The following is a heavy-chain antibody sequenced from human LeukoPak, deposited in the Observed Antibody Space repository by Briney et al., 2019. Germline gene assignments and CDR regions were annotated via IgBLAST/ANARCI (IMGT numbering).Heavy chain of an antibody. D-gene: IGHD2-21*02. CDR1: GYSFTSYW. Sequence: LGESLKISCKGSGYSFTSYWIGWVRQMPGKGLEWMGIIYPGDSDTRYSPSFQGQVTISADKSISTAYLQWSSLKASDTAMYYCARLVVVTAIRTYYFDNWGQGTLVTVSS. J-gene: IGHJ4*02. CDR3: ARLVVVTAIRTYYFDN. V-gene: IGHV5-51*01. CDR2: IYPGDSDT.